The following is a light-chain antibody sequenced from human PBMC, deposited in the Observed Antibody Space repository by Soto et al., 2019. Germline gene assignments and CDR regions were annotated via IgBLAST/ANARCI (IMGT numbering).Light chain of an antibody. CDR3: QKLNSYPIT. CDR2: AAS. V-gene: IGKV1-9*01. CDR1: QGISSF. Sequence: IQLTHSPSSLSASVLYIVTITCRASQGISSFLALYQQKPGKAPKLLIYAASTLQSGVPSRFSGSGSGTDFTLTISSLQPEDFATYFCQKLNSYPITFGQGTRLEIK. J-gene: IGKJ5*01.